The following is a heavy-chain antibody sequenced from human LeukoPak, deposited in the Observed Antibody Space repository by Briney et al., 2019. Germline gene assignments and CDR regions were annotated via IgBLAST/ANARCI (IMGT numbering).Heavy chain of an antibody. CDR3: ARAIVVVITTPNDAFDI. D-gene: IGHD3-22*01. CDR2: ISAYNGNT. Sequence: ASVKVSCKASGYTFTSYGISWVRQAPGQGLEWMGWISAYNGNTNYAQKFQGRVTITADKSTSTAYMELSSLRSEDTAVYYCARAIVVVITTPNDAFDIWGQGTMVTVSS. CDR1: GYTFTSYG. V-gene: IGHV1-18*01. J-gene: IGHJ3*02.